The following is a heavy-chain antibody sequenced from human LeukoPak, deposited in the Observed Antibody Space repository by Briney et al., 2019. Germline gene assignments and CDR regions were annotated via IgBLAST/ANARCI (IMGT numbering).Heavy chain of an antibody. Sequence: GGSLRLSCAASGFTFSSYLMSWVRQAPGKGLEWVANIKQDGSEKYYVDSVKGRFTISRDNAKNSLYLQMNSLRAEDTAVYYCARPRVDFWSGYSYYFDYWGQGTLVTVSS. D-gene: IGHD3-3*01. V-gene: IGHV3-7*01. CDR3: ARPRVDFWSGYSYYFDY. CDR1: GFTFSSYL. J-gene: IGHJ4*02. CDR2: IKQDGSEK.